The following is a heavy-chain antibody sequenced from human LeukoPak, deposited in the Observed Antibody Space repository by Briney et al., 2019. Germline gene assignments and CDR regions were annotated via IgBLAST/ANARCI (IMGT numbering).Heavy chain of an antibody. J-gene: IGHJ5*02. D-gene: IGHD1-26*01. V-gene: IGHV4-4*09. Sequence: SETLSLTCTVSGGSISGYYWTWIRQPPGQGLEWVAYIHSNGYTNYNPSLRSRVTISVDPSKNQFSLTVTPVTAADTAIYYCAQRQGPMSGTYDYFDPWGQGALVTVSS. CDR3: AQRQGPMSGTYDYFDP. CDR1: GGSISGYY. CDR2: IHSNGYT.